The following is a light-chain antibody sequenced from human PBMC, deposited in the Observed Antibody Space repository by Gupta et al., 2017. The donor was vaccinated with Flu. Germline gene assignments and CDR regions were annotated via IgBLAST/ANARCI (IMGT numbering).Light chain of an antibody. CDR1: QLGGKY. CDR2: QDT. Sequence: SYEVTQQPSVSVSPGQTASITCSGDQLGGKYVCGSQQKPGQSHVLVIYQDTKRSSGIPERFSGSNSGSAAALAIIVTQAMDAADYYCQTWYASTACVVFGGGTKLTV. V-gene: IGLV3-1*01. CDR3: QTWYASTACVV. J-gene: IGLJ2*01.